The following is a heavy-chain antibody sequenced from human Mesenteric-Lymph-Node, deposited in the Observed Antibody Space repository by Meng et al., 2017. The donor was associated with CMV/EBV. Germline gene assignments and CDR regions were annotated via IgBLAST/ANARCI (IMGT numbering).Heavy chain of an antibody. CDR1: GYTFTSYD. J-gene: IGHJ6*02. V-gene: IGHV1-2*02. D-gene: IGHD2-15*01. CDR3: ARDRGGSYGMDV. Sequence: ASVKVSCKASGYTFTSYDINWVRQATGQGLEWMGWINPNSGGTNYAQKFQGRVTMTRDTSISTAYMELSRLRSDDTAVYYCARDRGGSYGMDVWGQGTTVTVSS. CDR2: INPNSGGT.